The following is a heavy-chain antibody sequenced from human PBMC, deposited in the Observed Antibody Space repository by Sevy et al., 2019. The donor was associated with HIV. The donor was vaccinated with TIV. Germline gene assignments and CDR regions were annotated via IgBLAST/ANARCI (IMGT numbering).Heavy chain of an antibody. J-gene: IGHJ4*02. V-gene: IGHV3-23*01. D-gene: IGHD3-22*01. Sequence: GGSLRLSCAASGIAFSTYAMFWVRQAPGKGLEWVSSISASGYSTYYADSVKGRFILSRDNSRNTLDLQMNSLRADDTAVYYCAKDFSDVYYYDSSATVDYWGQGTLVTVSS. CDR2: ISASGYST. CDR1: GIAFSTYA. CDR3: AKDFSDVYYYDSSATVDY.